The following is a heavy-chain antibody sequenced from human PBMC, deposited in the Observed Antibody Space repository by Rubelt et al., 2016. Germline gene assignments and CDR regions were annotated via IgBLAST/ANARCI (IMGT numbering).Heavy chain of an antibody. D-gene: IGHD4-17*01. CDR1: GFTFSDSS. CDR3: ASGYGDRES. V-gene: IGHV3-73*01. CDR2: IRNKGNDYAT. Sequence: EVQLVESGGDLVQPGGSLKVSCAASGFTFSDSSIHWVRQASGKGLEWVGHIRNKGNDYATADGASVKGRFTISRDNGKNSLYLQMNSLRAEDTAVYFCASGYGDRESWGQGTLVTVAS. J-gene: IGHJ5*02.